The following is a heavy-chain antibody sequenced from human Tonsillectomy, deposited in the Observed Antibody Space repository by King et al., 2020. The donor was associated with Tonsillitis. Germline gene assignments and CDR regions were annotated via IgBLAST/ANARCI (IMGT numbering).Heavy chain of an antibody. CDR1: GGSISGGGYY. J-gene: IGHJ3*02. Sequence: QLQESGPGLLKPSQTLSLTCTVSGGSISGGGYYWSWIRQHPGKGLEWIGYIYYSGSTYYSPSLKSRITISVDTSKSQFSLKSSSVTAADTAVYYCARVVYDFWSGYTDAFDIWGQGTMVTVSS. CDR2: IYYSGST. V-gene: IGHV4-31*03. D-gene: IGHD3-3*01. CDR3: ARVVYDFWSGYTDAFDI.